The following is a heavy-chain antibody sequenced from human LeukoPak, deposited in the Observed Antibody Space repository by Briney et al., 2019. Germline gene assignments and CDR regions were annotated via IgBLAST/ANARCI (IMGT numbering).Heavy chain of an antibody. CDR2: ISSSSSM. D-gene: IGHD2-15*01. Sequence: GGSLRLSCAASGFTFSRYSMSWVRQAPGKGLERVSYISSSSSMYYAGSVKGRFTISRDDAKNSLYLQMNSLRDEDTAVYYCARPSMVQETNIAAFDSWGQGTLVTASS. V-gene: IGHV3-48*02. CDR3: ARPSMVQETNIAAFDS. CDR1: GFTFSRYS. J-gene: IGHJ4*02.